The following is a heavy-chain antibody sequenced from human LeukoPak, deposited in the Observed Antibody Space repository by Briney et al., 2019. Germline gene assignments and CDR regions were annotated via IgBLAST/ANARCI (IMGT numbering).Heavy chain of an antibody. CDR1: GGSFSGYY. V-gene: IGHV4-34*01. J-gene: IGHJ5*02. Sequence: SETLSLTCAVYGGSFSGYYWSWIRQPPGKGLEWIGEINHSGSTNYNPSLKSRVTISVDTSKNQFSLKLSSVTAADTAVYYCARLNSRGYSGYGTWGQGTLVTVSP. D-gene: IGHD5-12*01. CDR2: INHSGST. CDR3: ARLNSRGYSGYGT.